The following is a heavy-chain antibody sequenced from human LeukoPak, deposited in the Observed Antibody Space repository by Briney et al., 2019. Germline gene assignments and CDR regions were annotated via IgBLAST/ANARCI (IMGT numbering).Heavy chain of an antibody. Sequence: PGGSLRLSCAASGFSLSSYWMHWVRQAPGKGVVWVAVISYDGSNKYYADSVKGRFSISRDNSKNTLYLQMNSLRAEDTAVYYCAKDHLVLVVPAASHFDYWGQGTLVTVSS. CDR2: ISYDGSNK. D-gene: IGHD2-2*01. J-gene: IGHJ4*02. CDR3: AKDHLVLVVPAASHFDY. V-gene: IGHV3-30*18. CDR1: GFSLSSYW.